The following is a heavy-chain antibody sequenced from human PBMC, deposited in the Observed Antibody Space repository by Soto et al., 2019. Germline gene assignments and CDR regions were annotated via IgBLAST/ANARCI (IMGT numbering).Heavy chain of an antibody. CDR1: GASISRYY. J-gene: IGHJ5*02. Sequence: SETLSLTCTVSGASISRYYWSWIRQSPGKGLEWIGYLYNTGSTIYNPSLKSRVTISVDTSKNQFSLKLSSVTAAVTAVYYCARERPDGSRLDPWGQGTLVTVSS. CDR2: LYNTGST. CDR3: ARERPDGSRLDP. V-gene: IGHV4-4*08. D-gene: IGHD6-13*01.